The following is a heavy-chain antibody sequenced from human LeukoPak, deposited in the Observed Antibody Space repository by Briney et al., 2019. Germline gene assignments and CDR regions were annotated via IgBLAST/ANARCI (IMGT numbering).Heavy chain of an antibody. D-gene: IGHD1-14*01. Sequence: ASGKVSCKASGYTFTDYYIHWVRQAPGQGLEWMGWINPNSGGTNYAEKFQGRVTMTRGTSISTAYMELSRLRSDDTAVYYCARVSSEPMGATDYWGQGTLVTVSS. CDR1: GYTFTDYY. CDR2: INPNSGGT. CDR3: ARVSSEPMGATDY. V-gene: IGHV1-2*02. J-gene: IGHJ4*02.